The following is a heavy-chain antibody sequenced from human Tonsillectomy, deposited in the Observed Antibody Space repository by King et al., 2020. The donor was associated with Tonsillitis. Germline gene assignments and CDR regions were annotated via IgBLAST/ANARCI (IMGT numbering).Heavy chain of an antibody. Sequence: VQLVESGGGAVQPGRSLRLSCAASGFTFRNYGMHWVRQAPGKGLDWVAVISYDGSRKNYADSVKGRFAISRDNSNSTVYLQVNSLRAEDTALYYCARERLYSSGWGIDYWGQGTPVTVSS. V-gene: IGHV3-33*05. CDR3: ARERLYSSGWGIDY. CDR1: GFTFRNYG. CDR2: ISYDGSRK. J-gene: IGHJ4*02. D-gene: IGHD6-25*01.